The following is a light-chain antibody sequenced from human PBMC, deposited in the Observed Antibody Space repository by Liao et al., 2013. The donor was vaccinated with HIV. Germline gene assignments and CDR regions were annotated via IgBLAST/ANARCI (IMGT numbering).Light chain of an antibody. J-gene: IGLJ3*02. Sequence: SYELTQPPSVSVSPGQTASITCSGHKLGDKYACWYQQKPGQAPVLVIYRDSERPSGIPERFSGSSSGTTVTLTISGVQAEDEADYFCQSADSSGTYVVFGGGTKLTVL. CDR3: QSADSSGTYVV. V-gene: IGLV3-25*03. CDR2: RDS. CDR1: KLGDKY.